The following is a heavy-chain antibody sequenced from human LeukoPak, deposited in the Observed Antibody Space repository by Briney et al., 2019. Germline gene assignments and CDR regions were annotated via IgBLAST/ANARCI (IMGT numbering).Heavy chain of an antibody. CDR2: ISGSGGST. Sequence: GGSLRLSCAASGFTFSSYAMSWVRQAPGKGLEWVSAISGSGGSTYYADSVKGRFTISRDNSKNTLYLQMNSPRAEDTAVYYCAKARIGLYYYDSSGYYFDYWGQGTLVTVSS. D-gene: IGHD3-22*01. V-gene: IGHV3-23*01. J-gene: IGHJ4*02. CDR3: AKARIGLYYYDSSGYYFDY. CDR1: GFTFSSYA.